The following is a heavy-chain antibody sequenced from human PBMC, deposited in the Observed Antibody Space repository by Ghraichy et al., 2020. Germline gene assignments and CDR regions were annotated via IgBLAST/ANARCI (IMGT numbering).Heavy chain of an antibody. CDR3: AREAYYYHSSGYYTYYYYGMDV. Sequence: SETLSLTCTVSGASVSTDSYYWSWIRQPPGKGLEWIGYIYDNGGTNYNPSLKSRVTFSVDTSKNQFSLRLSSVTAADTAVYYCAREAYYYHSSGYYTYYYYGMDVWGQGTTVTVSS. CDR2: IYDNGGT. J-gene: IGHJ6*02. V-gene: IGHV4-61*01. D-gene: IGHD3-22*01. CDR1: GASVSTDSYY.